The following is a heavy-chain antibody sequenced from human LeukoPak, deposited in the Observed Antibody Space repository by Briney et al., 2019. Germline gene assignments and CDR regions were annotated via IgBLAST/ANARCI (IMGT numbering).Heavy chain of an antibody. CDR2: IKQDGSEK. J-gene: IGHJ4*02. D-gene: IGHD3-10*01. Sequence: GGSLRLSCAVDAFSSTSNWMSWVRQAPGKGLEWVANIKQDGSEKYYVDSVKGRFTISRDNAKNSLYLQMNSLRAEDTAVYYCARENPLGAGDFDYWGQGTLVTVSS. CDR1: AFSSTSNW. CDR3: ARENPLGAGDFDY. V-gene: IGHV3-7*01.